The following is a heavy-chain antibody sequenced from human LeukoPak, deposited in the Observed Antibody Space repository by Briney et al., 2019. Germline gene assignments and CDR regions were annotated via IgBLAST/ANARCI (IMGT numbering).Heavy chain of an antibody. CDR2: IYHSGST. D-gene: IGHD4-17*01. V-gene: IGHV4-4*02. J-gene: IGHJ5*02. CDR3: AKRGEYGDYDWFDP. Sequence: SETLSLTCAVSGGSISSSNWWSWVRQPPGKGLEWIGEIYHSGSTNYNPSLKSRVTISVDKSKNQFSLKLSSVTAADTAVYYCAKRGEYGDYDWFDPWGQGTLVTVSS. CDR1: GGSISSSNW.